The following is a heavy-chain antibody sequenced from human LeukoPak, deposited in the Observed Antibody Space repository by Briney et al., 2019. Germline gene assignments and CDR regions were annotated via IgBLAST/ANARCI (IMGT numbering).Heavy chain of an antibody. CDR2: FDPEEGET. D-gene: IGHD4-11*01. J-gene: IGHJ4*02. Sequence: ASVKVSCKVSGHTLTELSMHWVRQTPEKGLEWMGGFDPEEGETSYAHTFQGRVTMTEDTSTDTAYMELSSLRSEDTGVYYCARENTVTNLDYWGQGTLVTVSS. V-gene: IGHV1-24*01. CDR1: GHTLTELS. CDR3: ARENTVTNLDY.